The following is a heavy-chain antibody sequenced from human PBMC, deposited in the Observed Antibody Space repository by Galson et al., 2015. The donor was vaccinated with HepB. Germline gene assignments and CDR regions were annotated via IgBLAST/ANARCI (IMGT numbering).Heavy chain of an antibody. CDR1: GFSLTTNKMR. D-gene: IGHD3-10*01. Sequence: PALVKPTQTLTLTCTFSGFSLTTNKMRVTWIRQPPGKALEWLGNIDWDDDKFYSTSLKTRLTITKDTSKNQVVLTMTNMDPVDTATYYCARDIYGSGSTFDYWGQGPRSPSLQ. J-gene: IGHJ4*02. CDR3: ARDIYGSGSTFDY. V-gene: IGHV2-70*04. CDR2: IDWDDDK.